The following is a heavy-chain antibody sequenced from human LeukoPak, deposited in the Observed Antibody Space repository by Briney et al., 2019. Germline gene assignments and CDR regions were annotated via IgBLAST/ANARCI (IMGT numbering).Heavy chain of an antibody. D-gene: IGHD5-18*01. J-gene: IGHJ5*02. Sequence: PGGSLRLSRAASGFTFSSYAMSWVRQAPGKGLEWVSDISGSGGSTYYADSVKGRFTISRDNSKNTLYLQMNSLRADDTAVYHCAKHSLSYGYRGWFDPWGQGTLVTVSS. CDR1: GFTFSSYA. CDR2: ISGSGGST. V-gene: IGHV3-23*01. CDR3: AKHSLSYGYRGWFDP.